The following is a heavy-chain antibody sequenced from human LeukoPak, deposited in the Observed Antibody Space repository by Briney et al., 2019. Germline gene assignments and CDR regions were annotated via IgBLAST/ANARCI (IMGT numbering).Heavy chain of an antibody. Sequence: SETLSLTCTVSGGSISSYYWSWIRQPPGKGLEWIGYIYCSGSTNYNPSLKSRVTISVDTSKNQFSLKLSSVTAADTAVYYCAREGSGWDLYYFDYWGQGTLVTVSS. CDR2: IYCSGST. V-gene: IGHV4-59*01. CDR1: GGSISSYY. J-gene: IGHJ4*02. CDR3: AREGSGWDLYYFDY. D-gene: IGHD6-19*01.